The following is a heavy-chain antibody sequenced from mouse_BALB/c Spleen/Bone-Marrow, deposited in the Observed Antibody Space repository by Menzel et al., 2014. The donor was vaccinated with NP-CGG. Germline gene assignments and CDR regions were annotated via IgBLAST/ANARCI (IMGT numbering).Heavy chain of an antibody. CDR1: GFTFSSYA. D-gene: IGHD1-2*01. Sequence: EVKLVESGGGLVEPGGSLKLSCAASGFTFSSYAMSWVRQTPEKRLEWVASIISGGSTYYPDSVKGRFTISRDNARNILYLQMSSLRSEDTAMYYCARGGYYYLDSWGQGTTLTVSS. J-gene: IGHJ2*01. CDR2: IISGGST. CDR3: ARGGYYYLDS. V-gene: IGHV5-6-5*01.